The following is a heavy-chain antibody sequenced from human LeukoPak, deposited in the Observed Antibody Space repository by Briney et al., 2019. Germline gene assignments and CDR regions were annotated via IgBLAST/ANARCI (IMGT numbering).Heavy chain of an antibody. V-gene: IGHV4-38-2*02. D-gene: IGHD3-16*01. CDR2: IYHSGTT. Sequence: SETLSLTCAVSGYSISSGYHWGWIRQPPGRGLDWIGTIYHSGTTYYNPSLKSRLTISVDTSKNQFSLKLSSVTAAGTAVYYCARDSSRGTFDYWGQGTLVTVSS. J-gene: IGHJ4*02. CDR3: ARDSSRGTFDY. CDR1: GYSISSGYH.